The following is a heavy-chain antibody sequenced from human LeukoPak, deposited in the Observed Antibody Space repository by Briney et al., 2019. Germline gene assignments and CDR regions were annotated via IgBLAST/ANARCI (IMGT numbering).Heavy chain of an antibody. Sequence: GGSLRLSCAASGFTFSSYSMNWVRQAPGKGLEWVSSISSSSYIYYADSVKGRFTISRDNAKNSLYLQMNSLRAEDTAVYYCARDTGSYEGLNWFDPWGQGTLVTVSS. D-gene: IGHD3-10*01. V-gene: IGHV3-21*01. CDR2: ISSSSYI. J-gene: IGHJ5*02. CDR1: GFTFSSYS. CDR3: ARDTGSYEGLNWFDP.